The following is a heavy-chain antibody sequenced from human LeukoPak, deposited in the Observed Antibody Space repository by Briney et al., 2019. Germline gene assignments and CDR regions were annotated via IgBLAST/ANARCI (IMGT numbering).Heavy chain of an antibody. Sequence: SETLSLTCTVSGGSISSYYWSWIRQPPGKGLEWIGYIYYSGSTNYNPSLKSRVTISVDTSKNQFFLKLSSVTAADTAVYYCAVGSGSYLFDYWGQGTLVTVSS. V-gene: IGHV4-59*01. CDR1: GGSISSYY. J-gene: IGHJ4*02. CDR3: AVGSGSYLFDY. D-gene: IGHD3-10*01. CDR2: IYYSGST.